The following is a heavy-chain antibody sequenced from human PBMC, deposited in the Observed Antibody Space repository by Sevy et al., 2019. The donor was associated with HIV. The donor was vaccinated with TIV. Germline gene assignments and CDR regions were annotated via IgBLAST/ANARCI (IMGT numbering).Heavy chain of an antibody. D-gene: IGHD6-13*01. CDR1: GYTFTSYD. Sequence: ASVKVSCKASGYTFTSYDINWVRQATGQGLEWTGWMNPNSGNTGYAQKFQGRVTMTRNTSISTAYMELSSLRSEDTAVYYCARERNKQQLAEFDYWGQGTLVTVSS. CDR3: ARERNKQQLAEFDY. J-gene: IGHJ4*02. CDR2: MNPNSGNT. V-gene: IGHV1-8*01.